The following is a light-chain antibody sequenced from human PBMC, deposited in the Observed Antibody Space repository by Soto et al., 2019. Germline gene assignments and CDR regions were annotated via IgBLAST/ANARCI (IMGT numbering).Light chain of an antibody. V-gene: IGLV1-44*01. CDR2: SNN. CDR3: ASWDGSLLGYV. Sequence: QPVLTQPPSASGTPGQRVTISCSGSSSNIGSNTVNWYQQLPGTAPKLLIYSNNQRPSGVPDRFSGSKSGTSASLAISGLQSEDEADYYCASWDGSLLGYVFGTGTKLTVL. J-gene: IGLJ1*01. CDR1: SSNIGSNT.